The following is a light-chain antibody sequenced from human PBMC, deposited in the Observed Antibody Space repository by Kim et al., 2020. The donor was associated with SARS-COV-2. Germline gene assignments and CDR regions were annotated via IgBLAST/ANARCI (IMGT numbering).Light chain of an antibody. J-gene: IGKJ4*01. CDR1: QAISNY. Sequence: AIRITQSPSSLSAATGDRVTITCRASQAISNYLAWYQQKSGEVPKVLISAASALQSGVPSRFNGSGSGTYFTLTISRLQFEDLATYYCQQYYDYPLTFGGGTKVEV. CDR2: AAS. CDR3: QQYYDYPLT. V-gene: IGKV1-8*01.